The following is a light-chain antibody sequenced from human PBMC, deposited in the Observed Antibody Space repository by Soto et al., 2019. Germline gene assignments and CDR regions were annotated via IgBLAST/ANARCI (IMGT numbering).Light chain of an antibody. J-gene: IGKJ2*01. CDR1: QSISSW. CDR2: KAS. V-gene: IGKV1-5*03. Sequence: DIQMTQSPSTLSASGGDRITITCRASQSISSWLAWYQQKPGKAPKLLIYKASSLESGVPSRFSGSGSGTEFTLTISSLQPDDFVTYYCQQYDSYSYTFGQGTKLEI. CDR3: QQYDSYSYT.